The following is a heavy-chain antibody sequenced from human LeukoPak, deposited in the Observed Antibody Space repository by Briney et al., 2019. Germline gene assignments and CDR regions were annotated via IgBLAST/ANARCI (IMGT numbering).Heavy chain of an antibody. V-gene: IGHV4-39*07. CDR3: ASHYDILTGLAYFDY. CDR1: GGSISSSSYY. D-gene: IGHD3-9*01. CDR2: IYSSGST. Sequence: SETLSLTCTVSGGSISSSSYYWGWIRQPPGKGLEWIGSIYSSGSTYYNPSLKSPFTISVDTSKNQFSLKLSSVTAADTAIYYCASHYDILTGLAYFDYWGQGTLVTVSS. J-gene: IGHJ4*02.